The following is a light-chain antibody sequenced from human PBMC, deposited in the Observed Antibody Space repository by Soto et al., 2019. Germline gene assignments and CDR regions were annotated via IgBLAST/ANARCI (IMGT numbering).Light chain of an antibody. Sequence: EIGLSQSPGTLSLYPGERATLSCRASQSVRSDYLAWYQQKPGQAPRLHIYGASTRATGIPDRFTGSGSGTDFTLTISRLEPEDFAVYYCQQYGSSPRTFGQGTNVDIK. CDR2: GAS. J-gene: IGKJ1*01. V-gene: IGKV3-20*01. CDR3: QQYGSSPRT. CDR1: QSVRSDY.